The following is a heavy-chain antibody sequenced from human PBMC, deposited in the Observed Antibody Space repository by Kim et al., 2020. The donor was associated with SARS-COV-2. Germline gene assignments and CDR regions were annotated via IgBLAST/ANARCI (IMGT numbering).Heavy chain of an antibody. Sequence: ASVKVSCKASGYTFTNYAMQWVRQAPGQRLEWVGWVNGGNGNTKYSQSFQGRVTITRDTSANTAYMELSSLTSEDTAVYFCSRGCSSGGCYYLHWGQGTLVTVSS. J-gene: IGHJ4*02. CDR3: SRGCSSGGCYYLH. V-gene: IGHV1-3*01. CDR1: GYTFTNYA. CDR2: VNGGNGNT. D-gene: IGHD2-15*01.